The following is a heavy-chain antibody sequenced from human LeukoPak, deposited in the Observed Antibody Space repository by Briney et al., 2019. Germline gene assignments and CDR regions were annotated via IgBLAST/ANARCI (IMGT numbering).Heavy chain of an antibody. CDR2: IYPGDSDT. D-gene: IGHD2-2*01. CDR3: ARLEEGYCSSTSCLNWFDP. J-gene: IGHJ5*02. V-gene: IGHV5-51*01. Sequence: GESLKISCKGSGYSFTSYWIGWVRQMPGKGLEWMGIIYPGDSDTRYSPSFQGQVTISADKSISTAYLQWSSLKASDTAMYYCARLEEGYCSSTSCLNWFDPWGQGTLVTVSS. CDR1: GYSFTSYW.